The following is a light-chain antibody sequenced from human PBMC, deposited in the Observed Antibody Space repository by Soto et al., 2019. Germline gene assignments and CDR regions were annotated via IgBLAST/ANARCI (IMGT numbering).Light chain of an antibody. CDR2: GNS. J-gene: IGLJ3*02. V-gene: IGLV1-40*01. CDR1: SSNIGAGYD. Sequence: QSVLTQLPSVSGAPGQRVTISCTGSSSNIGAGYDVHWYQQLPGTAPKLLIYGNSNRPSGVPDRFSGSKSGTSASVAITGLQAEDEADYYCQSYDSSLSGVVFGGGTKLTVL. CDR3: QSYDSSLSGVV.